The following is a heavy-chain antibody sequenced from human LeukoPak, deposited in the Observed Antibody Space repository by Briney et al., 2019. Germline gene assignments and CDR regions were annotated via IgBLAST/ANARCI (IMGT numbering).Heavy chain of an antibody. CDR1: GYTFTSYY. CDR3: ARAGPTSGSLIRPRYYYYGMDV. D-gene: IGHD3-10*01. CDR2: INPSGGGT. J-gene: IGHJ6*02. Sequence: ASVKVSCKASGYTFTSYYMHWVRQAPGQGLEWMGIINPSGGGTSYAQKFQGRVTMTRDTSTSTVYMELSSLRSEDTAVYYCARAGPTSGSLIRPRYYYYGMDVWGQGTTVTVSS. V-gene: IGHV1-46*01.